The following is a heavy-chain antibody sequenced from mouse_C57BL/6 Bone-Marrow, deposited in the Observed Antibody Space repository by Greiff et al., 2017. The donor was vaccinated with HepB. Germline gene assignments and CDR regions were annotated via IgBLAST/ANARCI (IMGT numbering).Heavy chain of an antibody. CDR3: ARERAYYSNQYAMDY. V-gene: IGHV1-81*01. Sequence: QVQLKESGAELARPGASVKLSCKASGYTFTSYGISWVKQRTGQGLEWIGEIYPRSGNTYYNEKFKGKATLTADKSSSTAYMELRSLTSEDSAVYFCARERAYYSNQYAMDYWGQGTSVTVSS. D-gene: IGHD2-5*01. CDR1: GYTFTSYG. CDR2: IYPRSGNT. J-gene: IGHJ4*01.